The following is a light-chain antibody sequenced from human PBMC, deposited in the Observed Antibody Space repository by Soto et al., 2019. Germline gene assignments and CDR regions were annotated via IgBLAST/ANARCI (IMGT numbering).Light chain of an antibody. CDR1: QSVSSN. Sequence: EIVMTQSPATLSVSPGERATLSCRASQSVSSNLAWYQQKPGQAPRLLIYGASTRATGIPARFSGSGSGTEFTLTISSLQSQAFAVYYCLQYNNWPALIFGGGTKVEIK. V-gene: IGKV3-15*01. CDR3: LQYNNWPALI. J-gene: IGKJ4*01. CDR2: GAS.